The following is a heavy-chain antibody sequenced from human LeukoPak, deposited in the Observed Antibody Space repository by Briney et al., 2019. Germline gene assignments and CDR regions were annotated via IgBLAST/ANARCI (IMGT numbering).Heavy chain of an antibody. CDR3: SREGPSSTGLDY. J-gene: IGHJ4*02. V-gene: IGHV3-21*01. CDR1: GFSFSSYS. CDR2: ITSTSTYI. D-gene: IGHD4-17*01. Sequence: GGSLRLSCAASGFSFSSYSMNWVRQAPGKGLEWVSSITSTSTYINYADSVKGRFTISRDNAKNSLYLQMNSLRAEDTAVYYCSREGPSSTGLDYRGQGTLVTVSS.